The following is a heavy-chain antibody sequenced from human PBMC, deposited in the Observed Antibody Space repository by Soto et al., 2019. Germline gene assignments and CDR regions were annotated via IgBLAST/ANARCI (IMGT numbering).Heavy chain of an antibody. J-gene: IGHJ5*02. Sequence: EVQLVESGGGLVQPGGSLRLSCAASGFTFSPYWMSWVRQAPGKGLEWVAIIKDDGGDELYLEAVRGRFTISRDNAKKSLYLAMDSLRVEDTAVYYCAGGSGWISDTWGQGTLVTVCS. CDR1: GFTFSPYW. D-gene: IGHD6-19*01. V-gene: IGHV3-7*05. CDR2: IKDDGGDE. CDR3: AGGSGWISDT.